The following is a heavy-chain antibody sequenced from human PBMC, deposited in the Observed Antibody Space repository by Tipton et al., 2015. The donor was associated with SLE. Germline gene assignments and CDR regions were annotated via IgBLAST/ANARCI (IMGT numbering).Heavy chain of an antibody. J-gene: IGHJ4*02. CDR2: IYHSGST. CDR3: ARQGTGFGSGRDDY. D-gene: IGHD1-14*01. Sequence: TLSLTCTVSGGSISSSSYYWGWIRQPPGKGLEWIGNIYHSGSTEYNPSLKGRVTISVDTSKNQFSLSLYSVTVEDTAVYYCARQGTGFGSGRDDYWGQGILVTVSS. V-gene: IGHV4-39*01. CDR1: GGSISSSSYY.